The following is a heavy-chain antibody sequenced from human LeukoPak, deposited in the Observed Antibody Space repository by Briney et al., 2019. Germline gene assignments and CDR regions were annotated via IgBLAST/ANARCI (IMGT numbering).Heavy chain of an antibody. V-gene: IGHV4-30-4*08. D-gene: IGHD2-15*01. Sequence: SETLSLTCTVSGGSISSGDYHWSWIRQPPGKGLEWIGYIYYSGSTYYNPSLKSRVTISVDTSKNQFSLKLSSVTAADTAVYYCARRGPLGYSSTAVDYWGQGTLVTVSS. J-gene: IGHJ4*02. CDR1: GGSISSGDYH. CDR3: ARRGPLGYSSTAVDY. CDR2: IYYSGST.